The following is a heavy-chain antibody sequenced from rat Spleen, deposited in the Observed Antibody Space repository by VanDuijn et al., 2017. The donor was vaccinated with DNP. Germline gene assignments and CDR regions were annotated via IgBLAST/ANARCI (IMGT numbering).Heavy chain of an antibody. D-gene: IGHD1-1*01. CDR3: ATYYSGDDFDY. CDR1: GFSFSHYW. V-gene: IGHV5-58*01. Sequence: EVQLVESGGDLVQPGRSLKLSCVASGFSFSHYWMTWIRQVPGKGLEWIASINTDGGSTYYPDSVKGRFTISRDNVENTVYLQMNSLRSEDTATYYCATYYSGDDFDYWGQGVMVTVSS. CDR2: INTDGGST. J-gene: IGHJ2*01.